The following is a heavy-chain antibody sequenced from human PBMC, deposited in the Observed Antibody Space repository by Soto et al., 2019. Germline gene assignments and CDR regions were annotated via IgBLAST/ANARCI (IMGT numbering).Heavy chain of an antibody. J-gene: IGHJ4*02. CDR2: VFYTGFT. Sequence: PSETLSLTCIVSGGSITRRSSYWAWIRQPPGKGPEWIGSVFYTGFTSYNPSLEGRVSVSVDTSKNQFSLKVSGVSAADTAVYYCATSQKGYNWNYFDHWGQGALVTVSS. CDR1: GGSITRRSSY. D-gene: IGHD1-20*01. CDR3: ATSQKGYNWNYFDH. V-gene: IGHV4-39*01.